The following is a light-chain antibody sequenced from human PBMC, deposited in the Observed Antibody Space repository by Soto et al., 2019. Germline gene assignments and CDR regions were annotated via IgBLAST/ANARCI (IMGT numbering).Light chain of an antibody. Sequence: IHRSHSPSTLSASVVYRVTITFRASQSISSWLAWYQQKPGKAPNLLIYDASSLESGVPSRFSGSGSGTEFTLTISSLQPDDFATYYCQQYNSYRTFGQGTKVDIK. J-gene: IGKJ1*01. CDR2: DAS. CDR1: QSISSW. V-gene: IGKV1-5*01. CDR3: QQYNSYRT.